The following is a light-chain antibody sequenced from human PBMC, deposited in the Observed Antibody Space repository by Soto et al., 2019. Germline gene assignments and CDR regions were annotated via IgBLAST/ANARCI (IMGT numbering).Light chain of an antibody. CDR1: QNVRND. J-gene: IGKJ4*01. CDR3: QQRSNCPPT. Sequence: EIVLTQSPATLSLSPGERATLSCRASQNVRNDLVWYHQKRGQAPRLLIYSAANRATGIPARLSGSGSGTDCTLTISSLELADFEAYFCQQRSNCPPTFGGGTKVEIK. CDR2: SAA. V-gene: IGKV3-11*01.